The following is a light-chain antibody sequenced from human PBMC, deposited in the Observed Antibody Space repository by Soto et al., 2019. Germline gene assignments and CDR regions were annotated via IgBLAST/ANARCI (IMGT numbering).Light chain of an antibody. J-gene: IGKJ1*01. V-gene: IGKV2-24*01. CDR1: QSLVYSDGNTY. CDR2: KIS. CDR3: MQALEAPRT. Sequence: DIVMTQTPLSSPVTLGQPASISCRSSQSLVYSDGNTYLSWLQQRPGQPPRLLIYKISTRFSGVPDRFSGSGAGTDFTLRISRVEAEDVGIYYCMQALEAPRTFGQGTKVEIK.